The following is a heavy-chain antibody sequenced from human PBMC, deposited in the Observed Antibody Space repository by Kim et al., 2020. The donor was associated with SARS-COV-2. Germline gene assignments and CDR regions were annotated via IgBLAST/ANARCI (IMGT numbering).Heavy chain of an antibody. CDR2: ISWNSGSI. CDR1: GFTFDDYA. CDR3: AKSRGYSYGDFDY. Sequence: GGPLRLSCAASGFTFDDYAMHWVRQAPGKGLEWVSGISWNSGSIGYADSVKGRFTISRDNAKNSLYLQMNSLRAEDTALYYCAKSRGYSYGDFDYWGQGT. J-gene: IGHJ4*02. V-gene: IGHV3-9*01. D-gene: IGHD5-18*01.